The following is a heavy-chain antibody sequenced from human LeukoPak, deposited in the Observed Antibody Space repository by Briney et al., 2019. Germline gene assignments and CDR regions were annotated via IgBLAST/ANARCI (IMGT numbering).Heavy chain of an antibody. CDR3: AKDDSSWMRVALDY. CDR1: GFTFSSYA. D-gene: IGHD6-13*01. Sequence: GGSLRLSCAASGFTFSSYAMSWVRQAPGKGLEWVSAISGSGGSTYYADSVKGRFTISRDNSKNTLYLQMNSLRAEDTAVHYCAKDDSSWMRVALDYWGQGTLVTVSS. V-gene: IGHV3-23*01. CDR2: ISGSGGST. J-gene: IGHJ4*02.